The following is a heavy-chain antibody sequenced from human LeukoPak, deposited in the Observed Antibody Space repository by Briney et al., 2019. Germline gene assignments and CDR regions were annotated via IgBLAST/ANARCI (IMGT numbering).Heavy chain of an antibody. V-gene: IGHV3-7*01. CDR3: ARCLRGYCSSTSCYEAFFDY. Sequence: GGSLRLSCAASGFTFSSYWMSWVRQAPGKGLEWVANIKQDGSEKYYVDSVKGRFTISRDNAKNSLYLQMNSLRAEDTAVYYCARCLRGYCSSTSCYEAFFDYWGQGTLVTVSS. J-gene: IGHJ4*02. CDR2: IKQDGSEK. CDR1: GFTFSSYW. D-gene: IGHD2-2*01.